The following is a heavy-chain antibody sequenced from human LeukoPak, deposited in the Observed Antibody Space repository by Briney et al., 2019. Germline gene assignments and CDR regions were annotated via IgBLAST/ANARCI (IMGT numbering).Heavy chain of an antibody. V-gene: IGHV3-33*06. D-gene: IGHD4-17*01. Sequence: PGGSPRLSCAASGFTFSSYGMHWVRQAPGKGLEWVAVIWYDGSNKYYADSVKGRFTISRDNSKNTLYLQMNSLRAEDTAVYYCANGWYDYGDRSGDYMDVWGKGTTVTVSS. CDR2: IWYDGSNK. CDR3: ANGWYDYGDRSGDYMDV. J-gene: IGHJ6*03. CDR1: GFTFSSYG.